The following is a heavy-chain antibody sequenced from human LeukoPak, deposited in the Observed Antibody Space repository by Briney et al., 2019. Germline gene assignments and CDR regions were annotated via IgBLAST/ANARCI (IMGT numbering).Heavy chain of an antibody. J-gene: IGHJ4*02. D-gene: IGHD3-10*01. CDR3: AKDQGYYGSGTYVDS. V-gene: IGHV3-23*01. Sequence: EGSLRLSCAASGFTFGDFAMTWVRQAPGKGLEWASSVSGSGSSTYYADSVKGRLTISRDDSKNTLYLQMNTLRAEDTAIYFCAKDQGYYGSGTYVDSWGQGTLVIVSS. CDR1: GFTFGDFA. CDR2: VSGSGSST.